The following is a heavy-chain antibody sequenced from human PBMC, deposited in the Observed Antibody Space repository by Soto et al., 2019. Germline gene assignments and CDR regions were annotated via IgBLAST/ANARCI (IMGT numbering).Heavy chain of an antibody. CDR2: IYYSGST. J-gene: IGHJ4*02. CDR3: ARFGRAVAGFDY. Sequence: SETLSLTCTVSGGSISSYYWSWIRQPPGKGLEWIGYIYYSGSTNYNPSLKSRVTISVDTSKNQFSLKLSSVTAADTAVYYCARFGRAVAGFDYWGQGTLVTVSS. D-gene: IGHD6-19*01. CDR1: GGSISSYY. V-gene: IGHV4-59*08.